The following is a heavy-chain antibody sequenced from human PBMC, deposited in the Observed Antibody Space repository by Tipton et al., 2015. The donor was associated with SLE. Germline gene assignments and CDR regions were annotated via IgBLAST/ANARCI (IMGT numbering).Heavy chain of an antibody. CDR2: INHSGST. V-gene: IGHV4-34*01. CDR3: ARVDSSSWYDY. CDR1: GGSFSGYY. D-gene: IGHD6-13*01. Sequence: TLSLTCAVYGGSFSGYYWSWIRQPPGKGLEWIGEINHSGSTNYNPSLKSRVTISVDTSKNQFSLKLSSVTAADTAAYYCARVDSSSWYDYWGQGTLVTVSS. J-gene: IGHJ4*02.